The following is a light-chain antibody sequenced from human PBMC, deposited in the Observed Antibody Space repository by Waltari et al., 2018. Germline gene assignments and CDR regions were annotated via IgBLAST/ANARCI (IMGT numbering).Light chain of an antibody. Sequence: QSVLTQPPSASGTPGQRVTISCSGSSSNIGSNTVNSYQQLPGTAPKLLIYSNKQRPSGVPDRFSGSKSGTSASLAISGLQSEDEADYYCAAWDDSLNGVVFGGGTKLTAL. CDR3: AAWDDSLNGVV. CDR1: SSNIGSNT. J-gene: IGLJ2*01. CDR2: SNK. V-gene: IGLV1-44*01.